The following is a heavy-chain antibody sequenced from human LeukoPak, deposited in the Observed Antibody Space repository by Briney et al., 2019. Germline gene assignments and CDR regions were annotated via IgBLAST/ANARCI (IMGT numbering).Heavy chain of an antibody. CDR2: TYYRSKWYN. Sequence: SQTLSLTCAISGXSVSSNGSAWNWIRQSPSRGLEWLGRTYYRSKWYNDYAVSVKSRITFNPDTSKNHFSLQLNSVTPEDTAVYYCARSLAGPLDYWGQGTLVTVSS. CDR1: GXSVSSNGSA. J-gene: IGHJ4*02. V-gene: IGHV6-1*01. CDR3: ARSLAGPLDY. D-gene: IGHD7-27*01.